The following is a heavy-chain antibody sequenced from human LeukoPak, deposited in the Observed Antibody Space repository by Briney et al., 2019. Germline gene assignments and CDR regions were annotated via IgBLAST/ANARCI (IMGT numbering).Heavy chain of an antibody. V-gene: IGHV3-74*01. D-gene: IGHD3-16*01. CDR2: IDPDGSVA. Sequence: TGGSLRLSCEASGFSLSNHWMHWVRQAPGKGLVWVAHIDPDGSVANYGDSVKGRFTISRDNAKNTLYLQMDSLRAEDTAVYYCARELGRGGSAFDVWGQGTMVTASS. J-gene: IGHJ3*01. CDR1: GFSLSNHW. CDR3: ARELGRGGSAFDV.